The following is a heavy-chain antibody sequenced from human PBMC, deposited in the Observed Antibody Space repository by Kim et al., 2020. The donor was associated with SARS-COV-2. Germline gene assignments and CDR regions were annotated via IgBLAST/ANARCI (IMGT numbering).Heavy chain of an antibody. V-gene: IGHV4-39*01. CDR1: GGSIRNSGYY. CDR3: AAHLDIAVAKSPGVDP. J-gene: IGHJ5*02. CDR2: IFYTGSA. D-gene: IGHD2-2*03. Sequence: SETLSLTCSVSGGSIRNSGYYWAWIRQPPGKGLEWIGSIFYTGSAFYNPSLKSRVSISADMSTNQFSLKMTSVIAADTAIYYCAAHLDIAVAKSPGVDP.